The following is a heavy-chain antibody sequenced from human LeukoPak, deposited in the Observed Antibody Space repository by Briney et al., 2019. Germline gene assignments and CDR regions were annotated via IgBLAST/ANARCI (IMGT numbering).Heavy chain of an antibody. D-gene: IGHD1-26*01. Sequence: PGGSLRLSCAASGFTFSSYAMSWVRQAPGKGLEWVSAISGSGGSTYYADSVKGRFTISRDNSKNTLYLQMNSLRAEDTAVYYCARAGGSYTLLPYWGQGTLVTVSS. CDR1: GFTFSSYA. J-gene: IGHJ4*02. CDR3: ARAGGSYTLLPY. CDR2: ISGSGGST. V-gene: IGHV3-23*01.